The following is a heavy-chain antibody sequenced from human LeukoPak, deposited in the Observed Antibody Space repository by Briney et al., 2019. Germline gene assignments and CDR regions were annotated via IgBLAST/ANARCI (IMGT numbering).Heavy chain of an antibody. D-gene: IGHD2-8*01. J-gene: IGHJ6*03. CDR2: ISGSGSTT. V-gene: IGHV3-23*01. CDR1: GFTFSSYA. Sequence: GSLRLSCAASGFTFSSYAMNWVRQAPGKGLEWVSAISGSGSTTYYADSVKGRFSISRDSSKNILYLQMNSLRAEDTAVYYCAKDRCSNGVGCYYYYMDVWGKGTKVTISS. CDR3: AKDRCSNGVGCYYYYMDV.